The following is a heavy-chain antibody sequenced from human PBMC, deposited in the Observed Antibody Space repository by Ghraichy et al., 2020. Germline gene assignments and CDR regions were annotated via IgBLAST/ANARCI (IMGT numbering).Heavy chain of an antibody. Sequence: GESLNISCAASGFTFSSYAMSWVRQAPGKGLEWVSAISGSGGSTYYADSVKGRFTISRDNSKNTLYLQMNSLRAEDTAVYYCVAGHYCSSTSCPWDVWGQGTTVTVSS. CDR3: VAGHYCSSTSCPWDV. D-gene: IGHD2-2*01. J-gene: IGHJ6*02. CDR1: GFTFSSYA. V-gene: IGHV3-23*01. CDR2: ISGSGGST.